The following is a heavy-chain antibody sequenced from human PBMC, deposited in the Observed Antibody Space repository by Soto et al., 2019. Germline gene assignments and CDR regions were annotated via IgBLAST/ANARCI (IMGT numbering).Heavy chain of an antibody. CDR2: INPSGGST. CDR3: ARDLVSAEYQLLYRVNYFDY. D-gene: IGHD2-2*02. J-gene: IGHJ4*02. CDR1: GYTFTSYY. V-gene: IGHV1-46*01. Sequence: ASAKVSCKASGYTFTSYYMHWVRQAPGQGLEWMGIINPSGGSTSYAQKFQGRVTMTRDTSTSTVYMELSSLRSEDTAVYYCARDLVSAEYQLLYRVNYFDYWGQGTLVTVSS.